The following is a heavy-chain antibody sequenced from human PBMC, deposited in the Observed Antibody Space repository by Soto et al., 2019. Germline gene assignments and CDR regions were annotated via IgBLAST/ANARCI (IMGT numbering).Heavy chain of an antibody. V-gene: IGHV1-69*02. J-gene: IGHJ4*02. Sequence: QVQLVQSGAAVKKPGSSVNVSCKPSGGIFSTYTFSWVRQAPGQGLEWMGRIIPVLGITNSTQKFQGRVTITADKSTSTVYMKLSSLRSEDTAMYYCATQRHWGQGTLVTVSS. CDR2: IIPVLGIT. CDR3: ATQRH. CDR1: GGIFSTYT.